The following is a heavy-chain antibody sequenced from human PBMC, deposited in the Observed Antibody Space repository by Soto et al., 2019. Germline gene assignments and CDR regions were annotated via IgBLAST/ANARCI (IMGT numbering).Heavy chain of an antibody. CDR3: ARNPVGITMIVVEHNWFAP. V-gene: IGHV1-69*13. Sequence: SVKVSCKASGATFSSSAISWVRQAPGQGLEWMGGIIPIFGTANYAQKFQGRVTITADESTSTAYMELSSLRSEDTAVYYCARNPVGITMIVVEHNWFAPRRQGPLVTV. CDR2: IIPIFGTA. J-gene: IGHJ5*02. CDR1: GATFSSSA. D-gene: IGHD3-22*01.